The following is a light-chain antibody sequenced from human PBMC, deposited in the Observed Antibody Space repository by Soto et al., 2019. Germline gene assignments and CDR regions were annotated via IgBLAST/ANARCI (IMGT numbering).Light chain of an antibody. CDR1: QSVSSN. Sequence: DIVLTQSPGTLSLSPGERATLSCRASQSVSSNLAWYQQKPGQAPRLLIYGASSRATDIPDRFSGSGSGTDFTLTIRRLGPEDSAVYYCQQYGSSPFTFGPWTKVDIK. J-gene: IGKJ3*01. CDR3: QQYGSSPFT. CDR2: GAS. V-gene: IGKV3-20*01.